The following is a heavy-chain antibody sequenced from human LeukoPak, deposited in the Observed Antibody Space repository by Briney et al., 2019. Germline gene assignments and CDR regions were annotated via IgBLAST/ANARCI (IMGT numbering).Heavy chain of an antibody. CDR1: GGTFSSYA. CDR3: AKDSEDIVVVLYMDV. V-gene: IGHV1-69*06. D-gene: IGHD2-2*01. CDR2: IIPIFGTA. J-gene: IGHJ6*03. Sequence: GASVKVSCKASGGTFSSYAISWVRQAPGQGLEWMGGIIPIFGTANYAQKFQGRVTITADKSTSTAYMELSSLRSEDTAVYYCAKDSEDIVVVLYMDVWGKGTTVTVSS.